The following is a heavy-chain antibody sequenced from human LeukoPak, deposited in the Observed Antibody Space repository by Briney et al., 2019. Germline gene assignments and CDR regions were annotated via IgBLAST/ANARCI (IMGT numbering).Heavy chain of an antibody. D-gene: IGHD2-2*02. Sequence: GSLRLSCAASGFTFSSYWMSWVRQPPGKGLEWIGEINHSGSTNYNPSLKSRVTISVDTSKNQFSLKLSSVTAADTAVYYCARLGYCSSTSCYTREKYHYYYYMDVWGKGTTVTVSS. CDR1: GFTFSSYW. CDR2: INHSGST. V-gene: IGHV4-34*01. J-gene: IGHJ6*03. CDR3: ARLGYCSSTSCYTREKYHYYYYMDV.